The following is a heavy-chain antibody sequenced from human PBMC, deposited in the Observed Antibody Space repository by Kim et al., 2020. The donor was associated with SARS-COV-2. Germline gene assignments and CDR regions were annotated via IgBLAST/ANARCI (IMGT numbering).Heavy chain of an antibody. D-gene: IGHD3-10*01. V-gene: IGHV1-2*02. CDR3: ANYGSGRGVDV. Sequence: ASVKVSCKASGYTFTDYYIYWVRQAPGQGLEWMGWINPKSGGTNYAQNFKGRVTMTRDTSISTAYMELSRLTSDDTAVYYCANYGSGRGVDVWGQGTTV. CDR1: GYTFTDYY. CDR2: INPKSGGT. J-gene: IGHJ6*02.